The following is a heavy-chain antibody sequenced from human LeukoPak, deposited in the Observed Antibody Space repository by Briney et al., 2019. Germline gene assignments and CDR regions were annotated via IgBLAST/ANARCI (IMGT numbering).Heavy chain of an antibody. D-gene: IGHD4-17*01. CDR1: GGTFSNYA. V-gene: IGHV1-69*06. Sequence: VASVKVSCKASGGTFSNYAISWVRQAPGQGLEWMGGIIPIFGTANYAQKFQGRVTITADKSTSTAYMELSSLRSEDTAVYYCARGATTYAFDIWGQGTMVTVSS. CDR3: ARGATTYAFDI. J-gene: IGHJ3*02. CDR2: IIPIFGTA.